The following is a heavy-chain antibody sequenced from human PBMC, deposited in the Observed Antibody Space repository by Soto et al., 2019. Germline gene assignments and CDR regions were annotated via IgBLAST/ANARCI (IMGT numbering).Heavy chain of an antibody. V-gene: IGHV4-31*03. J-gene: IGHJ6*02. CDR2: IYYSGST. CDR1: GGSISSGGYY. D-gene: IGHD3-10*01. Sequence: QVQLQESGPGLVKPSQTLSLTCTVSGGSISSGGYYWSWIRQHPGKGLEWIGYIYYSGSTYYNPSLTSRVTISVDTSKNQFSLKLSSVTAADTAVYYCARVALRGVIYGMDVWGQGTTVTVSS. CDR3: ARVALRGVIYGMDV.